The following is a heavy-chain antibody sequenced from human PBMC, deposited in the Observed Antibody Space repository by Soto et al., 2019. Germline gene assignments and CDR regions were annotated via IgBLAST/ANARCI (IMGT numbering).Heavy chain of an antibody. D-gene: IGHD3-22*01. J-gene: IGHJ3*02. CDR3: ARGARDSSGYDAFDI. Sequence: LRLSCAASGFTFSDYYMSWIRQAPGKGLEWVSYISSSGSTIYYADSVKGRFSISRDNAKNSLYLQMNSLRAEDTAVYYCARGARDSSGYDAFDIWGQGTMVTVSS. CDR1: GFTFSDYY. CDR2: ISSSGSTI. V-gene: IGHV3-11*01.